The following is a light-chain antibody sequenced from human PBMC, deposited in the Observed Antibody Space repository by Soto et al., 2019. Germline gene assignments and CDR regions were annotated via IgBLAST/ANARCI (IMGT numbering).Light chain of an antibody. J-gene: IGKJ2*01. Sequence: DIQMTQSPSTLSASVGDRVTITCRASQSISSWLAWYQQKPGKAPKLLIYDASSLQSGVPSRFSGSGSGTEFTLTISSLQPDDFATYYCQQYESSSPFTFGQGTKLEIK. CDR2: DAS. V-gene: IGKV1-5*01. CDR3: QQYESSSPFT. CDR1: QSISSW.